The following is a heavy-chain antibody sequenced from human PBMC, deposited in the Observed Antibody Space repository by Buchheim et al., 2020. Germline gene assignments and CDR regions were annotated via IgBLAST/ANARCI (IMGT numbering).Heavy chain of an antibody. CDR1: GFTFSNNW. Sequence: EVQLAESGGGLVQPGGSLRLSCEASGFTFSNNWMHWVRQAPGKELEWVAGIFNVPSTIKYADSVKGRFTISRDNGKNTLSVPMRSLRDEDTAVYYCARERNGNFDYWGQGTL. CDR3: ARERNGNFDY. D-gene: IGHD2/OR15-2a*01. CDR2: IFNVPSTI. V-gene: IGHV3-74*01. J-gene: IGHJ4*01.